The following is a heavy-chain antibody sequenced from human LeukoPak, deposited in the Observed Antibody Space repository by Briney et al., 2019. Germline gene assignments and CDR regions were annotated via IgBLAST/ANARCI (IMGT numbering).Heavy chain of an antibody. Sequence: SETLSLTCTVSGGSISSYYWSWIRQPPGKGLEWIGYIYYSGSTNYNPSLKSRVTISVDTSKNQFSLKLSSVTAADTAVYYCARLRARYSSSWYVYYYYYMDVWGKGTTVTISS. CDR3: ARLRARYSSSWYVYYYYYMDV. V-gene: IGHV4-59*12. D-gene: IGHD6-13*01. J-gene: IGHJ6*03. CDR2: IYYSGST. CDR1: GGSISSYY.